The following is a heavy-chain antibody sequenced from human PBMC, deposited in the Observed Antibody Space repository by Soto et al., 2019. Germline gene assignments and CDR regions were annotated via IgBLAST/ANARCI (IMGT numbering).Heavy chain of an antibody. CDR2: ISAYNGNT. D-gene: IGHD2-15*01. V-gene: IGHV1-18*01. CDR1: GYTFTSYG. Sequence: ASVKVSCKASGYTFTSYGISWVRQAPGQGLKWMGWISAYNGNTNYAQKLQGRVTMTTDTSTSTAYMELRSLRSDDTAVYYCASWVRRRVCSGGSCYDRNYYYMDVWGKGTTVTVSS. J-gene: IGHJ6*03. CDR3: ASWVRRRVCSGGSCYDRNYYYMDV.